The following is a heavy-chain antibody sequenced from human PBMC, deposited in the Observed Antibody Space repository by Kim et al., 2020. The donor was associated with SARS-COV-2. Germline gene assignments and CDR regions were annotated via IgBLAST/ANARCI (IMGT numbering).Heavy chain of an antibody. D-gene: IGHD6-19*01. J-gene: IGHJ4*02. Sequence: ASVKVSCKASGYTFTSYDINWVRQATGQGLEWMGWMNPNSGNTGYAQKFQGRVTMTRNTSISTAYMELSSLRSEDTAVYYCAKVYKCWYSSGWCYFDYWGQGTLVTVSS. V-gene: IGHV1-8*01. CDR2: MNPNSGNT. CDR3: AKVYKCWYSSGWCYFDY. CDR1: GYTFTSYD.